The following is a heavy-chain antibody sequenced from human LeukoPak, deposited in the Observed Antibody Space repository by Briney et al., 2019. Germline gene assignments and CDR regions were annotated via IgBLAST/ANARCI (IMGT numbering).Heavy chain of an antibody. CDR2: MNPNSGNT. CDR3: ARDRVVVAASFRFDP. CDR1: GYTFTGYD. V-gene: IGHV1-8*01. D-gene: IGHD2-15*01. J-gene: IGHJ5*02. Sequence: ASVKVSCKASGYTFTGYDINWVRQATGQGLEWMGWMNPNSGNTGYAQKFQGRVTMTRNTSISTAYMELSRLRSDDTAVYYCARDRVVVAASFRFDPWGQGTLVTVSS.